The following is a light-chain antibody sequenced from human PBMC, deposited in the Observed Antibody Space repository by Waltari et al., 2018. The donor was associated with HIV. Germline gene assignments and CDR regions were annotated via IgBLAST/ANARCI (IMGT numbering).Light chain of an antibody. Sequence: QSALTQPRSVSGSPGQSVTIPCTGPSSAVGGFYYVPWYQQHPGKAPKLMIYDVSKRPSGVPDRFSGSKSGNTASLTISGLQAEDEADYYCCSYAGSYTFVFGTGTKVTVL. V-gene: IGLV2-11*01. CDR1: SSAVGGFYY. J-gene: IGLJ1*01. CDR3: CSYAGSYTFV. CDR2: DVS.